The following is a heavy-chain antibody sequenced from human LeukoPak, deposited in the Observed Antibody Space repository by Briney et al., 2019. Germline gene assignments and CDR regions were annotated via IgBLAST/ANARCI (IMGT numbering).Heavy chain of an antibody. CDR3: AGGPNSSSWYSYYYYYYMDV. V-gene: IGHV4-34*01. J-gene: IGHJ6*03. D-gene: IGHD6-13*01. Sequence: SETLSLTCAVYGGSFSGYYWSWIRQPPGKGLEWIGDIYHSGSTNYNPSLKSRVTISVDTSKNQFSLKLSSVTAADTAVYYCAGGPNSSSWYSYYYYYYMDVWGKGTTVTVSS. CDR1: GGSFSGYY. CDR2: IYHSGST.